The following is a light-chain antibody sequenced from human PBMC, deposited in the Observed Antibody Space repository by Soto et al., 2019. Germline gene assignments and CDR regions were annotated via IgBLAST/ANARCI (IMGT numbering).Light chain of an antibody. CDR1: QSISDW. CDR3: QHYYDNPWT. V-gene: IGKV1-5*01. Sequence: DIQLTQSPSTLSASVGDRVAISCRASQSISDWLAWYQQLPGRAPKLLIYDASTLKTGVPSRFSGSASGTEFTLTITSLQPDDFATYFCQHYYDNPWTFGQGTKVEI. CDR2: DAS. J-gene: IGKJ1*01.